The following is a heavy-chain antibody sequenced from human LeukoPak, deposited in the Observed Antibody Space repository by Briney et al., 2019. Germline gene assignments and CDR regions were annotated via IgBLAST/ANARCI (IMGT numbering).Heavy chain of an antibody. Sequence: ASVKVSCKASGYTFTGYYMHWVRQAPGQGLEWMGWINPNSGGTNYAQKFQGRVTMTRDTSISTAYMELSRLRSDDTAVYYCARDGLLWFGESRFPNWFDPWGQGTLVTVSS. V-gene: IGHV1-2*02. CDR1: GYTFTGYY. CDR2: INPNSGGT. D-gene: IGHD3-10*01. CDR3: ARDGLLWFGESRFPNWFDP. J-gene: IGHJ5*02.